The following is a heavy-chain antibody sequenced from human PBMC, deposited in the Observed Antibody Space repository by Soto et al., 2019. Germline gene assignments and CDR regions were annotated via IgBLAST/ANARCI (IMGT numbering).Heavy chain of an antibody. J-gene: IGHJ5*01. CDR1: GGSISRYY. Sequence: SETLSLTCTVSGGSISRYYWSWVRQPPGKGLEWIGYIYYSGSTNYNPSLKSRVTISVDTSKNQFSLKLSSVTASDTAVYYCARGGNTSSWYAFWFDSWGQGTRVTVSS. D-gene: IGHD6-13*01. CDR3: ARGGNTSSWYAFWFDS. CDR2: IYYSGST. V-gene: IGHV4-59*01.